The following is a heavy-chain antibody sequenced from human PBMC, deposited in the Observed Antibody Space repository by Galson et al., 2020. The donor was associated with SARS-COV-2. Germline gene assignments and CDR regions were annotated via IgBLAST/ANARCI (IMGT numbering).Heavy chain of an antibody. D-gene: IGHD1-26*01. V-gene: IGHV3-33*01. CDR2: IWDNGNKQ. CDR1: DFAFTTFG. J-gene: IGHJ5*02. CDR3: ARDLTDSGSLFGFDP. Sequence: GGSLRLSCAASDFAFTTFGMHWVRQAPGKGLEWLAYIWDNGNKQFYADSVRGRFIISRDNSKNTLYLQMNSLRVEDTAIYSCARDLTDSGSLFGFDPWGQGTHVTVSS.